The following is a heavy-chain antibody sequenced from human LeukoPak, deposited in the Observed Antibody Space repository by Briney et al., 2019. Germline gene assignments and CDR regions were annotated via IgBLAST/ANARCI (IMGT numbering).Heavy chain of an antibody. J-gene: IGHJ5*02. CDR3: ARGRYCSSTSCRNWFDP. D-gene: IGHD2-2*01. CDR1: GDSISSYY. V-gene: IGHV4-59*12. CDR2: IFYSGST. Sequence: SETLSLTCTVSGDSISSYYWSWIRQPPGKGLEWIGYIFYSGSTSYNPSLKSRVTLSVDTSKNQFSLKLSSVTAADTAVYYCARGRYCSSTSCRNWFDPWGQGTLVTVSS.